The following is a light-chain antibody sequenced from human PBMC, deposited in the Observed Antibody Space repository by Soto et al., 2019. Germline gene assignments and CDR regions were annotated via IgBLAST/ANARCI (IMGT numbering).Light chain of an antibody. J-gene: IGKJ5*01. V-gene: IGKV3-11*01. CDR2: DAS. CDR3: QQRSNSWT. CDR1: QSVSSY. Sequence: EIVLTQSPATLSLSPGEVATLSFRASQSVSSYLAWYQQKPGQAPRLLIYDASSRATGIPARFSGSGSGTDFTLTISSLEPEDFAVYYCQQRSNSWTFGQGTRLEIK.